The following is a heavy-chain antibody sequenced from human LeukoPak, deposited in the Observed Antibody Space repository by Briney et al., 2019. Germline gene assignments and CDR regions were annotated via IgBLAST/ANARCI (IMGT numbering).Heavy chain of an antibody. CDR3: ARDYMAYYYGSGSYFDY. Sequence: GASVKVSCKASGGTFGSYAISWVRQAPGQGLEWMGGIIPIFGTANYAQKFQGRVTITADESTSTAYMELSSLRSEDTAVYYCARDYMAYYYGSGSYFDYWGQGTLVTVSS. J-gene: IGHJ4*02. V-gene: IGHV1-69*13. D-gene: IGHD3-10*01. CDR1: GGTFGSYA. CDR2: IIPIFGTA.